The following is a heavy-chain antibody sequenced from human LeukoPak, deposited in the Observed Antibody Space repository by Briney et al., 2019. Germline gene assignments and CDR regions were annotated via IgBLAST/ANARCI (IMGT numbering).Heavy chain of an antibody. CDR3: ARDPTTVTKGLDI. J-gene: IGHJ3*02. D-gene: IGHD4-17*01. V-gene: IGHV4-59*11. CDR2: ISYIWST. Sequence: PSETLSLTCTVSGGSFSSHYWSWIRQPPGKGLEWIGYISYIWSTNYNPSLKSRVTISVDTSKNQFSLKLSSVTAADTAVYYCARDPTTVTKGLDIWGQGTMVTVSS. CDR1: GGSFSSHY.